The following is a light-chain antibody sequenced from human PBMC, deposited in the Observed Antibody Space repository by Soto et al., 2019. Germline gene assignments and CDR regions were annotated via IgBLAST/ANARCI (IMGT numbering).Light chain of an antibody. Sequence: IPLTQSPSSLSASVGDRVTITCRASQDIAIYLAWYQQKPGEAPKLLIYAASTLYGGVPSRFSGSGSWTDFAPTITSLQAEAFANYYCQPLRMYPSTFGGGTKVEIK. V-gene: IGKV1-9*01. CDR2: AAS. CDR3: QPLRMYPST. J-gene: IGKJ4*01. CDR1: QDIAIY.